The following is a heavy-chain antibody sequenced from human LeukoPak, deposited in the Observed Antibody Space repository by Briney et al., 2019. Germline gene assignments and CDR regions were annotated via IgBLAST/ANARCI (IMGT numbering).Heavy chain of an antibody. V-gene: IGHV4-39*01. CDR3: ARPVSNKNYYY. D-gene: IGHD1-7*01. J-gene: IGHJ4*02. Sequence: SETLSLTCTVSGDSIKSNNPYWGWIRQPPGKGLEWIGSINYGGDTYYNPSLKSRVTISVDTSQNQFSLKVNSVSVADTAVYFCARPVSNKNYYYWGQGTLVSVS. CDR2: INYGGDT. CDR1: GDSIKSNNPY.